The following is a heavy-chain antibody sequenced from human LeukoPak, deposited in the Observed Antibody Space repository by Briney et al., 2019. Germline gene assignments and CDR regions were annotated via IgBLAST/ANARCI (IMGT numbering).Heavy chain of an antibody. CDR1: GGTFSSYA. CDR2: ISWNSGKI. D-gene: IGHD3-16*01. CDR3: AKVLLGKYYYYGMDV. J-gene: IGHJ6*02. V-gene: IGHV3-9*01. Sequence: SCKASGGTFSSYAMHWVRQAPGKGLEWVGGISWNSGKIGYADSVKGRFTISRDNAKNSLYLEMNSLRPEDTASYYCAKVLLGKYYYYGMDVWGQGTTVTVSS.